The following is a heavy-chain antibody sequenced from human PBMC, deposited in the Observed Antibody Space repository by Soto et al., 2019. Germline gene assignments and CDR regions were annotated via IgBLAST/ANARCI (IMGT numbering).Heavy chain of an antibody. CDR2: IYYSGST. Sequence: SETLSLTCTVSGGSISSYYWSWIRQPPGKGLEWIGYIYYSGSTNYNPSLKSRVTISVDTSKNQFSLKLSSVTAADTAVYYCARHYGVGGYSYGNKNWFDPWGQGTLVTVSS. J-gene: IGHJ5*02. CDR3: ARHYGVGGYSYGNKNWFDP. V-gene: IGHV4-59*08. D-gene: IGHD5-18*01. CDR1: GGSISSYY.